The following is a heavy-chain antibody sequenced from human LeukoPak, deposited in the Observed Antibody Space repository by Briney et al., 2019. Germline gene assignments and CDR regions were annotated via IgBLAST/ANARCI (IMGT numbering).Heavy chain of an antibody. Sequence: GGSLRLSCAASGFTFSSYAMHWVRQAPGKGLEWVAVISYDGSNKYYADSVKGRFTISRDNSKNTLYLQMNSLRAEDTAVYYCARGSRRGYSYGYCAFDIWGQGTMVTVSS. CDR1: GFTFSSYA. J-gene: IGHJ3*02. CDR3: ARGSRRGYSYGYCAFDI. CDR2: ISYDGSNK. D-gene: IGHD5-18*01. V-gene: IGHV3-30-3*01.